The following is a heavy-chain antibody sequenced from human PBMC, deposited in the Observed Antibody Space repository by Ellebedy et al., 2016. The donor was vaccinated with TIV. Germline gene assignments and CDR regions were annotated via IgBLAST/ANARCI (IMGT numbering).Heavy chain of an antibody. Sequence: GESLKISCAASGFTFSSYSMHWVRQAPGKGLEWVSCTSSSGSHIHYADSVKGRFTISRDNSENMLYLQMNSLRAEDTAVYYCARVVIPAAYSYYYYGMDVWGQGTTVTVSS. CDR2: TSSSGSHI. CDR1: GFTFSSYS. J-gene: IGHJ6*02. CDR3: ARVVIPAAYSYYYYGMDV. V-gene: IGHV3-21*01. D-gene: IGHD2-2*01.